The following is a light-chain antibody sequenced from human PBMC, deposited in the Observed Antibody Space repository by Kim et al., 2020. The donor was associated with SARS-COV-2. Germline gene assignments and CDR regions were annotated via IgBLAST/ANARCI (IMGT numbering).Light chain of an antibody. CDR3: LQHNAFPLT. J-gene: IGKJ4*01. CDR1: QDIRND. Sequence: ASVGDRVTITCRASQDIRNDLGWYQQQPGKAPKRLIYAASTLQSGVPSRFSGSGSETEFTLTISSLQPEDFATYYCLQHNAFPLTFGGGTKVEIK. CDR2: AAS. V-gene: IGKV1-17*01.